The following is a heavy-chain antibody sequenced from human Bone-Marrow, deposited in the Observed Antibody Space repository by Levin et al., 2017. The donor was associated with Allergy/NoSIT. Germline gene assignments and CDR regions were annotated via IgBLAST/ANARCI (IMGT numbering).Heavy chain of an antibody. CDR2: INSDGSNT. CDR1: GFTFSSYW. Sequence: GESLKISCAASGFTFSSYWMHWVRQAPGKGLVWVSRINSDGSNTNYADSVKGRFTISRDNAKNTLYLQMNSLRAEDTAVYYCARDRWTVTPFDCWGQGTLVTVSS. CDR3: ARDRWTVTPFDC. V-gene: IGHV3-74*01. J-gene: IGHJ4*02. D-gene: IGHD4-17*01.